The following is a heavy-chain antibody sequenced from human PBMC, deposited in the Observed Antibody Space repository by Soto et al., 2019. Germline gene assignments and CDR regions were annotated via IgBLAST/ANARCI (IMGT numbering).Heavy chain of an antibody. V-gene: IGHV3-30*03. CDR1: GFNFGVFG. CDR2: LSYEGSEE. CDR3: ALTRRYYIIEAAGPGFEY. Sequence: RRLSCAASGFNFGVFGMHWVRQAPGKGLEWLSVLSYEGSEEYYADSVRGRFTISRDNSKNTLFLQMDSLRVDDTGVYYCALTRRYYIIEAAGPGFEYWGQGTLVTVSS. D-gene: IGHD3-10*01. J-gene: IGHJ4*02.